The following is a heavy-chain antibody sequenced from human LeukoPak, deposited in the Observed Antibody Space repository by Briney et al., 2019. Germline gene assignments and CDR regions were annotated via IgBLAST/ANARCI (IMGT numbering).Heavy chain of an antibody. CDR3: ARDSGTTGEVKFDP. CDR2: IYSDGTI. D-gene: IGHD4-17*01. Sequence: SETLSLTCTVSGGSISSYYWSWIRQPAGKGLEWIGRIYSDGTITYNPSLQSRLTMSIDTSKNQFSLKLSFVTAADTAVYYCARDSGTTGEVKFDPWGQGTLVTVSS. CDR1: GGSISSYY. J-gene: IGHJ5*02. V-gene: IGHV4-4*07.